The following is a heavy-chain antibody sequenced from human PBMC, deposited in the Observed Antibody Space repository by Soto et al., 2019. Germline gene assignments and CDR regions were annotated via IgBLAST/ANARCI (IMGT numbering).Heavy chain of an antibody. V-gene: IGHV3-23*01. J-gene: IGHJ6*02. Sequence: EVQLLESGGGLVQPGESLRLSCAASGFTFDDYFMNWVRQAPGKGLEWVTGINTHGGTAQYAGSVRGRFTISRDNARNTLYLQMNSLRAEDTAIYYCAKDLHWYGMDVWGQGTTVTVSS. CDR1: GFTFDDYF. CDR2: INTHGGTA. D-gene: IGHD1-20*01. CDR3: AKDLHWYGMDV.